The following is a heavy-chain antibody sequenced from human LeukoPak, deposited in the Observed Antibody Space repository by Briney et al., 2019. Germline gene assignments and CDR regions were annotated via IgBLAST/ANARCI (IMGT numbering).Heavy chain of an antibody. CDR3: ARGDYRGWLQPHPHDY. D-gene: IGHD5-24*01. CDR1: GGTFSSYA. CDR2: IIPIFGTA. J-gene: IGHJ4*02. Sequence: SVKVSCKASGGTFSSYAISWVRQAPGQGLEWMGGIIPIFGTANYAQKFQGRVTITADETTSTAYMELSSLRSEDTAVYYCARGDYRGWLQPHPHDYWGQGTLVTVSS. V-gene: IGHV1-69*01.